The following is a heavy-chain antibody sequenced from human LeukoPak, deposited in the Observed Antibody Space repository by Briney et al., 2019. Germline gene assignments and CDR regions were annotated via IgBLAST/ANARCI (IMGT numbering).Heavy chain of an antibody. Sequence: GSSVKVSCMSSGYTFTNYYIHWVRQAPGQGLECMGMINPSGGSTSYVQRFQGRLTMTRDTSTYTVNMELSNLTSEDTAVYFCATAYDWNSYFDYWGQGTLVTVSS. V-gene: IGHV1-46*01. CDR3: ATAYDWNSYFDY. J-gene: IGHJ4*02. CDR2: INPSGGST. CDR1: GYTFTNYY. D-gene: IGHD1-7*01.